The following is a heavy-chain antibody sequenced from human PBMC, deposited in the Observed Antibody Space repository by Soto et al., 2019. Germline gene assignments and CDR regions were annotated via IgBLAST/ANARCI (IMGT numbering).Heavy chain of an antibody. CDR2: INHSGST. J-gene: IGHJ6*02. V-gene: IGHV4-4*02. Sequence: QVQLQESGPGLVKPSGTLSLTCAVSGGSISSSNWWSWVRQPPGKGLEWIGEINHSGSTNYNPSHKNGGTISVDKSKNQFSLKLRSVTAADTAVYYCSRVSGGYYYGMDVWGQGTTVTVSS. CDR3: SRVSGGYYYGMDV. CDR1: GGSISSSNW. D-gene: IGHD1-26*01.